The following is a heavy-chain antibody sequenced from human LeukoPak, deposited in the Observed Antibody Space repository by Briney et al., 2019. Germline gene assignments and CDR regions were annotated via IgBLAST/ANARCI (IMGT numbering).Heavy chain of an antibody. Sequence: GGSLRLSCAASGFTFSSYAMSWVRQAPGKGLEWVSAISGSGGSTYYADSVKGRFTISRDNSKNTLYLQMNSLRAEDTAVYYCANASGGSSCYFGYWGQGTLVTVSS. CDR1: GFTFSSYA. CDR3: ANASGGSSCYFGY. V-gene: IGHV3-23*01. CDR2: ISGSGGST. D-gene: IGHD3-22*01. J-gene: IGHJ4*02.